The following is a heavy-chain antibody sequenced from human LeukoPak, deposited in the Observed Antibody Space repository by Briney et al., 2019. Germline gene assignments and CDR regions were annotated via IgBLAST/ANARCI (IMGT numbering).Heavy chain of an antibody. CDR1: GVSNSSYY. Sequence: SETLSLTCTVSGVSNSSYYWSWIRQPAGKGLEWIGRISVSGSTNYNPSLKSRVTMSVDTSKIQFSLKLSSVTAADTAVYYCARGNYEIDYWGQGTLVTVSS. D-gene: IGHD3-3*01. CDR2: ISVSGST. J-gene: IGHJ4*02. CDR3: ARGNYEIDY. V-gene: IGHV4-4*07.